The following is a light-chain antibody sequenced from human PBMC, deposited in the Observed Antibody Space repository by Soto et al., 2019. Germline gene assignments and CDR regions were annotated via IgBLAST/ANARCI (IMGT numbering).Light chain of an antibody. CDR2: NTS. J-gene: IGKJ4*01. CDR3: QQRYNWPALT. CDR1: QTVGSF. V-gene: IGKV3-11*01. Sequence: EIVLTQSRTTLSLSPGERATLSCRASQTVGSFLAWYQHKPGQAPRLLIYNTSKRANGIPARFSGSGSGTDFTLTISSLEPEDFAVYYCQQRYNWPALTFGGGTKVEMK.